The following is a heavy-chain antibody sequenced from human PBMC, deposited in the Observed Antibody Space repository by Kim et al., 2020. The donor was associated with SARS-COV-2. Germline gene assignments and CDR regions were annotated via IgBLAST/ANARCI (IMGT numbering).Heavy chain of an antibody. D-gene: IGHD3-3*01. V-gene: IGHV1-69*13. CDR3: ARDWGIFGVVILQEGDYYGMDV. CDR1: GGTFSSYA. Sequence: SVKVSCKASGGTFSSYAISWVRQAPGQGLEWMGGIIPIFGTANYAQKFQGRVTITADESTSTAYMELSSLRSEDTAVYYCARDWGIFGVVILQEGDYYGMDVWGQGTTVTVSS. CDR2: IIPIFGTA. J-gene: IGHJ6*02.